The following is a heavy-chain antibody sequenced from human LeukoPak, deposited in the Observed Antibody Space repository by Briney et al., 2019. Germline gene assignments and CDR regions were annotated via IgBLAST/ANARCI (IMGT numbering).Heavy chain of an antibody. J-gene: IGHJ6*04. CDR2: ISSSGSTI. CDR3: AELGITMIGGV. CDR1: GFTFSSYW. V-gene: IGHV3-48*04. D-gene: IGHD3-10*02. Sequence: PGGSLRLSCAASGFTFSSYWMSWVRQAPGKGLEWVSYISSSGSTIYYADSVKGRFTISRDNAKNSLYLQMNSLRAQDTAVYYCAELGITMIGGVWGKGTTVTISS.